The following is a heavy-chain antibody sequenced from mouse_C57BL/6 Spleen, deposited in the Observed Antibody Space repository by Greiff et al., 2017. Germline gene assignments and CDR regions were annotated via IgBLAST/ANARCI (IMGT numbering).Heavy chain of an antibody. Sequence: QVQLQQSGPELVKPGASVKISCKASGYAFSSSWMNWVKQRPGKGLEWIGRIYPGDGDTNYNGKFKGKATLTADKSSSTAYMQLSSLTSEDSAVXFCARDDGYYDAMDYWGQGTSVTVSS. CDR2: IYPGDGDT. CDR1: GYAFSSSW. D-gene: IGHD2-3*01. J-gene: IGHJ4*01. CDR3: ARDDGYYDAMDY. V-gene: IGHV1-82*01.